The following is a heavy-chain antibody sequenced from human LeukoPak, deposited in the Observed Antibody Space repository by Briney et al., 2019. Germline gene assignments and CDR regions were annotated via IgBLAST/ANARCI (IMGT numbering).Heavy chain of an antibody. J-gene: IGHJ4*02. CDR1: GYTFTSYA. Sequence: SVKVSCTASGYTFTSYAISWVRQAPGQGLEWMGRIIPILGIANYAQKFQGRVTITADKSTSTAYMELSSLRSEDTAVYYCARAAVAPGARFDYWGQGTLVTVSS. D-gene: IGHD6-19*01. CDR3: ARAAVAPGARFDY. V-gene: IGHV1-69*04. CDR2: IIPILGIA.